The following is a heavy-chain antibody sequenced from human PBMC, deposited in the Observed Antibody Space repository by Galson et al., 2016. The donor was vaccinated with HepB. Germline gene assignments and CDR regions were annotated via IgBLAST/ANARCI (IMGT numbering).Heavy chain of an antibody. V-gene: IGHV3-23*01. Sequence: SLRLSCAASGFTFSSYAMSWVRQDPGKGLEWVSAISGSGGSTYYDDSVKGRFTLSRDNSKNTLYLQMNSLRAEDTAVYYCAKDLGFLEWLFFDSYYYYGMDVWGQGTTVTVSS. CDR3: AKDLGFLEWLFFDSYYYYGMDV. J-gene: IGHJ6*02. CDR2: ISGSGGST. CDR1: GFTFSSYA. D-gene: IGHD3-3*01.